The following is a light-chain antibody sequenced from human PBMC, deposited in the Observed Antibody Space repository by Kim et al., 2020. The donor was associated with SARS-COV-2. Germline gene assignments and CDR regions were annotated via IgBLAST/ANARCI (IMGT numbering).Light chain of an antibody. CDR2: GDD. J-gene: IGLJ3*02. CDR1: RGSSASKL. V-gene: IGLV6-57*03. CDR3: QSYDNDNHGV. Sequence: SCTRSRGSSASKLGQRYARGPGSAPTSLISGDDQRPSGVPDRFSASIDASSNSASLIISGLKTEDEADYYCQSYDNDNHGVFGGGTQLTVL.